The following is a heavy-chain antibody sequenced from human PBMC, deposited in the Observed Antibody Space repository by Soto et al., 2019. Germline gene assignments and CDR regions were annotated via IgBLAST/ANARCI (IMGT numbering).Heavy chain of an antibody. D-gene: IGHD6-19*01. CDR2: ISAYNGNT. CDR1: GYTFTSYG. J-gene: IGHJ6*02. CDR3: ARSYRYSSGWSMRYYYYGMDV. Sequence: ASVKVSCKASGYTFTSYGISWVRQAPGQGLEWMGWISAYNGNTNYAQKFQGRVTITADESTSTAYMELSSLRSEDTAVYYCARSYRYSSGWSMRYYYYGMDVWGQGTTVTVSS. V-gene: IGHV1-18*01.